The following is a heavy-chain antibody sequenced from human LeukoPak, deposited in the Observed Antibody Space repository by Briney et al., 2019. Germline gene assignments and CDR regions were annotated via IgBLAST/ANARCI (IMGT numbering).Heavy chain of an antibody. CDR1: GFTFSSYA. J-gene: IGHJ4*02. V-gene: IGHV3-23*01. Sequence: GGSLRLSCAASGFTFSSYAMSWVRQAPGKGLEWVSAISGSGGSTYYADSVKGRFTISRDNSKNTLYLQMNSLRAEDTAVYYCAKCESPITIIVVVTGGLFDYWGQGTLVTVSS. CDR3: AKCESPITIIVVVTGGLFDY. D-gene: IGHD3-22*01. CDR2: ISGSGGST.